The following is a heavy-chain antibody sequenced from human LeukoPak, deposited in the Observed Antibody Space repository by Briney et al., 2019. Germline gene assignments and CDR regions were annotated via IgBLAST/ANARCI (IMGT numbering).Heavy chain of an antibody. J-gene: IGHJ6*02. CDR2: IIPIFGTA. Sequence: SVKVSCKASGGTFSSYAISWVRQAPGQGLEWMGGIIPIFGTANYAQKFQGRVTITADESTSTAYMELSSLRSEDTAVYYCARGPYSSSWSRYYYYYGMDVWGQGTTVTVSS. CDR3: ARGPYSSSWSRYYYYYGMDV. V-gene: IGHV1-69*13. CDR1: GGTFSSYA. D-gene: IGHD6-13*01.